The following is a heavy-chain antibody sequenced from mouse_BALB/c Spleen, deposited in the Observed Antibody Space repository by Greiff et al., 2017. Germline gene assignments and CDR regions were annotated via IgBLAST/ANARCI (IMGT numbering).Heavy chain of an antibody. J-gene: IGHJ4*01. CDR1: GFSLSTSGMG. CDR2: IYWDDDK. Sequence: QVTLKVSGPGILQPSQTLSLTCSFSGFSLSTSGMGVSWIRQPSGKGLEWLAHIYWDDDKRYNPSLKSRLTISKDTSRNQVFLKITSVDTADTATYYCARRAGHYGNYIYAMDYWGQGTSVTVSS. V-gene: IGHV8-12*01. D-gene: IGHD2-1*01. CDR3: ARRAGHYGNYIYAMDY.